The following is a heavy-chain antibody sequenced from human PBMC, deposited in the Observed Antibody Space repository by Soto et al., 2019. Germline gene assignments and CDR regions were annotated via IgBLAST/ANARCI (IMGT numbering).Heavy chain of an antibody. J-gene: IGHJ5*02. CDR2: IYHSGGT. CDR3: ARVPAAKNWFDP. Sequence: QVQLQESRPGLVKPSGTLSLTCAVSGGSISSSNWWSWVRQPPGKGLEWIGEIYHSGGTNYNPSLKSRVTISVDRSKNQFSLSLNSVTAADTALYYCARVPAAKNWFDPWGQGTLVTVSS. V-gene: IGHV4-4*02. CDR1: GGSISSSNW. D-gene: IGHD2-2*01.